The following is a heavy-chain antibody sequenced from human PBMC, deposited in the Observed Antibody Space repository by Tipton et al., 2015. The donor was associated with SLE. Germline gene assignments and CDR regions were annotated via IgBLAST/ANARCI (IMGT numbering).Heavy chain of an antibody. V-gene: IGHV4-59*12. CDR3: AREAKYSGSYYNWFDT. CDR1: GGSINSYY. Sequence: TLSLTCTVSGGSINSYYWSWIRQPPGKGLEWIVYVYHSGSTNYNPSLKSRVTISLDTSKNQFSLKLSSVTAADTAVYYCAREAKYSGSYYNWFDTWGQGTLVTVSP. CDR2: VYHSGST. J-gene: IGHJ5*02. D-gene: IGHD1-26*01.